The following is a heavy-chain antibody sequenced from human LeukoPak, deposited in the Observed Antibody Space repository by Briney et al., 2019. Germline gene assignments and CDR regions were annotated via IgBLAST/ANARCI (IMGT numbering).Heavy chain of an antibody. Sequence: GESLKISCKGSGYSFTSYWIGWVRQMPGKGLEWMWIIYPGDSDTRYSPSFQGQVTISADKSISTAYLQWSSLKASDTAMYYCARSAEYCGGDCSSDYWGQGTLVTVSS. CDR1: GYSFTSYW. D-gene: IGHD2-21*02. V-gene: IGHV5-51*01. J-gene: IGHJ4*02. CDR3: ARSAEYCGGDCSSDY. CDR2: IYPGDSDT.